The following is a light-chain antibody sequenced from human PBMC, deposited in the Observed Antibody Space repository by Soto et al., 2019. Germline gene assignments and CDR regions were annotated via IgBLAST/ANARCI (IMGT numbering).Light chain of an antibody. J-gene: IGKJ1*01. Sequence: DIQMTQSPSILSASVGDRVTITCRASQSIGSWVAWYQQKPGRAPNLLIHKASHLESGVPSRFSGSGSGTEFTLTISSLQSEDFAVYYCQQYDNWPRTFGQGTKVDIK. CDR3: QQYDNWPRT. CDR1: QSIGSW. CDR2: KAS. V-gene: IGKV1-5*03.